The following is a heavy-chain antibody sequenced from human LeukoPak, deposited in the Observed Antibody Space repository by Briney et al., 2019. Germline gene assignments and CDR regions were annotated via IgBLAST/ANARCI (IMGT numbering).Heavy chain of an antibody. Sequence: SETLSLTCTVSGGSISRYYWSWIRQPPGKGLEWIGYIYYSGSTNYNPSLKSRVTISVDTSKNQFSLKLSSVTAADTAVYYCASVDYSSGWYGFDYWGQGTLVTVSS. CDR1: GGSISRYY. V-gene: IGHV4-59*01. D-gene: IGHD6-19*01. CDR2: IYYSGST. J-gene: IGHJ4*02. CDR3: ASVDYSSGWYGFDY.